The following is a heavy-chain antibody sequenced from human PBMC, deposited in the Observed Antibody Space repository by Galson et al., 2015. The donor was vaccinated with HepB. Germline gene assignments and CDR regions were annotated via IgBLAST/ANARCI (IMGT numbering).Heavy chain of an antibody. CDR2: IYDSGST. D-gene: IGHD2-15*01. CDR3: ARKQPYCSGGSCFPWYFDL. V-gene: IGHV4-61*08. J-gene: IGHJ2*01. CDR1: GFSLTTTGVG. Sequence: LVKPTQTLTLTCTFSGFSLTTTGVGVGWIRQPPGKGLEWIGHIYDSGSTYYNPSLKSRVTISLDTSKKQFSLKLSSVTAADTAVYYCARKQPYCSGGSCFPWYFDLWGRGTLVTVSS.